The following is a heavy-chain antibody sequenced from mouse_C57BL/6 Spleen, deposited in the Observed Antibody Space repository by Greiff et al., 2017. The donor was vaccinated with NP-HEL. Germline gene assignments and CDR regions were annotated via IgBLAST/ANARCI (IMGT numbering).Heavy chain of an antibody. V-gene: IGHV1-64*01. Sequence: QVQLQQPGAELVKPGASVKLSCKASGYTFTSYWMHWVKQRPGQGLEWIGMIHPNSGSTNYNEKFKSKATLTVDKSSSTAYMQLSSLTSEDSAVYYCARSDWGSSFYFDYWGQGTTLTVSS. D-gene: IGHD1-1*01. CDR1: GYTFTSYW. CDR3: ARSDWGSSFYFDY. J-gene: IGHJ2*01. CDR2: IHPNSGST.